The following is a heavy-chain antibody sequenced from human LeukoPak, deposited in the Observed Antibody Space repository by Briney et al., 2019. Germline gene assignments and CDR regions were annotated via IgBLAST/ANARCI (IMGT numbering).Heavy chain of an antibody. CDR1: GYSISSGYY. D-gene: IGHD6-13*01. CDR2: IYHSGST. J-gene: IGHJ4*02. V-gene: IGHV4-38-2*01. Sequence: SETLSLTCAVSGYSISSGYYWGWIRQPPGKGLEWIGSIYHSGSTYYNPSLKSRVTISVDTSKNQFPLKLSSVTAADTAVYYCARGAAAGMSLDYWGQGTLVTVSS. CDR3: ARGAAAGMSLDY.